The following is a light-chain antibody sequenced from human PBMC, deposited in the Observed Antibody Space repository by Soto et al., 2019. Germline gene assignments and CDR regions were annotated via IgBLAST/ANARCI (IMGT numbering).Light chain of an antibody. CDR3: SSYTTSSTVA. CDR2: EVS. J-gene: IGLJ2*01. Sequence: QSALTQSASVSGSPGQSITISCIATSSYIGGYNYVSWYQQHPDKAPKLMIFEVSNRPSGVSNRFSGSKSGNTASLTISGLLPEDEADYYCSSYTTSSTVAFGGGTKLTVL. CDR1: SSYIGGYNY. V-gene: IGLV2-14*01.